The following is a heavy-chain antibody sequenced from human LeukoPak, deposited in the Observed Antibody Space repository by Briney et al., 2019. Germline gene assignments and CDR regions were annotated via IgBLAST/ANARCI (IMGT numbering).Heavy chain of an antibody. CDR1: GITLSNYG. CDR2: ISGSGGGT. Sequence: GSLILSCAVSGITLSNYGMSWVRQAPGKGLEWVAGISGSGGGTNYADSVKGRFTISRDNPKNTLYLQMNSLRAEDTAVYFCAKRGVVIRVILVGFHKEAYYFDSWGQGALVTVSS. D-gene: IGHD3-22*01. J-gene: IGHJ4*02. CDR3: AKRGVVIRVILVGFHKEAYYFDS. V-gene: IGHV3-23*01.